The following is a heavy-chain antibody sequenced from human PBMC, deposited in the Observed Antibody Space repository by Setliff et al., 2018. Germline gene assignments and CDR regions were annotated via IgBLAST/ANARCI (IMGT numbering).Heavy chain of an antibody. D-gene: IGHD1-26*01. CDR2: VYSNVGT. V-gene: IGHV4-4*07. J-gene: IGHJ1*01. Sequence: ETLSLTCTVSGGSINNYYWSWIRQPAGKGLEWIGRVYSNVGTNFNPSLKSRVTMSVDASKNQISLKLMSVTAADTAVYYCASRNSDGGPEYFQHWGQGALVTVS. CDR1: GGSINNYY. CDR3: ASRNSDGGPEYFQH.